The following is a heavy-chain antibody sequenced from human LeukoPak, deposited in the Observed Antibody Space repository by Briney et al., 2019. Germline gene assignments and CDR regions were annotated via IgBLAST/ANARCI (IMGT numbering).Heavy chain of an antibody. CDR3: ARHGYSGYDGRRWFDP. CDR2: IFHSGNS. D-gene: IGHD5-12*01. V-gene: IGHV4-38-2*02. Sequence: SETLSLTCTVSGYSMSSGYYWGWIRQPPGKGLQWIGSIFHSGNSYYNPSLKSRVTISVDTSKNQFSLKLSSVTAADTAVYYCARHGYSGYDGRRWFDPWGQGTLVTASS. CDR1: GYSMSSGYY. J-gene: IGHJ5*02.